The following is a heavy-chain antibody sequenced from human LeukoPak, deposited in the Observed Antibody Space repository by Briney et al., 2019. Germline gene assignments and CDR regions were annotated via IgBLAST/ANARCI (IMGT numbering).Heavy chain of an antibody. J-gene: IGHJ4*02. CDR3: AKLRSISWYASCDY. CDR2: ISYDGSNK. CDR1: GFIFSNHG. Sequence: PGGSLRLSCAASGFIFSNHGMHWVRQAPGKGLEWVAVISYDGSNKYYADSVKGRFTLSRDSSKDTVYLQMNSLRAEDTAVYYCAKLRSISWYASCDYWGQGTLVTVSS. V-gene: IGHV3-30*18. D-gene: IGHD6-13*01.